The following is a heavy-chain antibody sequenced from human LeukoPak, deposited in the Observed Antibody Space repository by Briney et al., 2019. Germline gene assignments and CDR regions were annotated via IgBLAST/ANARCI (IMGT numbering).Heavy chain of an antibody. CDR2: IYYSGST. Sequence: PSETLSLTCTVSGGSISSYYWSWIRQPPGKGLEWIGYIYYSGSTNYNPSLKSRVTISVDTSKNQFSQKLSSVTAADTAVYYCAREGEYSYGGVYFDYWGQGTLVTVSS. D-gene: IGHD5-18*01. J-gene: IGHJ4*02. V-gene: IGHV4-59*01. CDR3: AREGEYSYGGVYFDY. CDR1: GGSISSYY.